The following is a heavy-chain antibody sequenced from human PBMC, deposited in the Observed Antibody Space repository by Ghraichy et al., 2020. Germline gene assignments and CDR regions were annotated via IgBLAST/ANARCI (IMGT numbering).Heavy chain of an antibody. CDR1: GFTFSSYW. CDR3: ARPHPGFYGDYYGHFDY. CDR2: INSDGSST. D-gene: IGHD4-17*01. Sequence: GGSLRLSCAASGFTFSSYWMHWVRQAPGKGLVWVSRINSDGSSTSYADSVKGRFTISRDNAKNTLYLQMNSLRAEDTAVYYCARPHPGFYGDYYGHFDYWGQGTLVTVSS. J-gene: IGHJ4*02. V-gene: IGHV3-74*01.